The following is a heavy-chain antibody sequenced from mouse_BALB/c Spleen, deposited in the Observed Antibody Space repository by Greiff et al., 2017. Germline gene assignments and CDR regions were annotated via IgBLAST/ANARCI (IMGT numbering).Heavy chain of an antibody. CDR2: IWTGGGT. CDR3: VYAMDY. CDR1: GFSLTSYD. Sequence: VKLVESGPGLVAPSQSLSITCTVSGFSLTSYDISWIRQPPGKGLEWLGVIWTGGGTNYNSAFMSRLSISKDNSKSQVFLKMNSLQTDDTAIYYCVYAMDYWGQGTSVTVSS. V-gene: IGHV2-9-2*01. J-gene: IGHJ4*01.